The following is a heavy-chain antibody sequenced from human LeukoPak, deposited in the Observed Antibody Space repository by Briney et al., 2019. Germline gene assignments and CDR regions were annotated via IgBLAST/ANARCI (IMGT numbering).Heavy chain of an antibody. V-gene: IGHV4-59*01. CDR1: GGSISSYY. D-gene: IGHD4-17*01. J-gene: IGHJ1*01. CDR2: IYYSGST. Sequence: SETLSLTCTVSGGSISSYYWSWIRQPPGKGLEWIGYIYYSGSTNYNPSLKSRVTISVDTSKNQFSLKLSSVTAADTAVYYCARSFYGDYLEYFQHWGQGTLVTVPS. CDR3: ARSFYGDYLEYFQH.